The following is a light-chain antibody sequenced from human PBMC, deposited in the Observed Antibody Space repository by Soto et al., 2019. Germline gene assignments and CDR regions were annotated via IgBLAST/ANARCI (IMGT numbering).Light chain of an antibody. CDR1: QSVLYSSNNKNY. V-gene: IGKV4-1*01. J-gene: IGKJ1*01. CDR3: QQYYRPWT. Sequence: DIVMTQSPDSLAVSLGERATINCKSSQSVLYSSNNKNYLAWYQQKPGQPPKLLIYWASTRESGVPDRYSGRGSGTNITLTISRLQAEDVAVYYCQQYYRPWTFGQGTKVEIK. CDR2: WAS.